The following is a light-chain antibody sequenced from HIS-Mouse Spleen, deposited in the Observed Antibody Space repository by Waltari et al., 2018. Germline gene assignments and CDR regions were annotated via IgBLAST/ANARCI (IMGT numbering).Light chain of an antibody. Sequence: QSALTQPPSASGSPGQSVTISCTGTSSDVGGYNYVPWYQQHPGKAPDLLIYEVSRQPSGVPDRFSGSKSGNTASLTVSGLQAEDEADYYCSSYAGSNNLGVFGTGTKVTVL. V-gene: IGLV2-8*01. CDR3: SSYAGSNNLGV. CDR1: SSDVGGYNY. CDR2: EVS. J-gene: IGLJ1*01.